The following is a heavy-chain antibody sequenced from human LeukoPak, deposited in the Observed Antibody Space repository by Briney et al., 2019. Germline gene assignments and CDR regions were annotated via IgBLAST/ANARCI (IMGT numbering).Heavy chain of an antibody. D-gene: IGHD6-25*01. V-gene: IGHV3-74*01. J-gene: IGHJ3*02. CDR2: IKSDGSST. CDR1: GFTFSSYW. Sequence: GGSLRLSCAASGFTFSSYWMHWVRQAPGKGLVWVSRIKSDGSSTSYADSVKGRFTISRDNAKNTLYLQMNSLRAEDTAVYYCARRSAAKDAFDIWGQGTMVTVSS. CDR3: ARRSAAKDAFDI.